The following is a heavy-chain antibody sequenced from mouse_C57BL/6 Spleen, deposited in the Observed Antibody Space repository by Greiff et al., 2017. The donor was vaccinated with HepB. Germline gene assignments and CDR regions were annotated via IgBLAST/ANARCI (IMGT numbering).Heavy chain of an antibody. CDR3: ARWKITTVVAMKYYYAMDY. J-gene: IGHJ4*01. CDR2: INPSNGGT. D-gene: IGHD1-1*01. Sequence: VQLQESGTELVKPGASVKLSCKASGYTFTSYWMHWVKQRPGQGLEWIGNINPSNGGTNYNEKFKSKATLTVDKSSSTAYMQLSSLTSEDSAVYDCARWKITTVVAMKYYYAMDYWGQGTSVTVSS. CDR1: GYTFTSYW. V-gene: IGHV1-53*01.